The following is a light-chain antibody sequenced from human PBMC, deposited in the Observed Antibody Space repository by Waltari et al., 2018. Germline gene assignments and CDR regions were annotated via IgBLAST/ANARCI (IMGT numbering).Light chain of an antibody. CDR1: ISDVGSYNL. CDR3: CCYAGSAISV. V-gene: IGLV2-23*02. CDR2: DVN. J-gene: IGLJ3*02. Sequence: QSALTQTATVSGSPGQSITISCTATISDVGSYNLVSWYQQHTGKAPTLIIYDVNKRPSGVSNRFSGSTSGNTASLRICGLQAAAEADYYCCCYAGSAISVFGGGPRLTVL.